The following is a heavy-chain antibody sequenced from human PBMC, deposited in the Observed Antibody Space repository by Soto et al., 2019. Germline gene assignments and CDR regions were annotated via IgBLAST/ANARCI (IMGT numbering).Heavy chain of an antibody. Sequence: EVQLLESGGGLVQPGGSLRLSCAASGFTFSSYAMSWVRQAQGKGLEWVSAISGSGGSTYYADSVKGRFTISRDNCKNTLYLQMNSLRAEDTAVSYCAKGPLQGEVVVAADWGQGTLVTVSS. J-gene: IGHJ4*02. D-gene: IGHD2-15*01. CDR1: GFTFSSYA. CDR3: AKGPLQGEVVVAAD. V-gene: IGHV3-23*01. CDR2: ISGSGGST.